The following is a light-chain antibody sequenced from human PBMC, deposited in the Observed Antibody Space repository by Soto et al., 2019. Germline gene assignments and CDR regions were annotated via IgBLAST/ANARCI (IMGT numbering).Light chain of an antibody. CDR1: QSIGSS. CDR3: QQYNSYGT. Sequence: DIQMTQSPSTLSASVGDRVTITSRASQSIGSSLAWYQQKPGKGHKLQIYDASTLESGVPSRFSGSGFGTEFALTISSLQPDDFATFYCQQYNSYGTFGQGTKLEIK. J-gene: IGKJ2*01. CDR2: DAS. V-gene: IGKV1-5*01.